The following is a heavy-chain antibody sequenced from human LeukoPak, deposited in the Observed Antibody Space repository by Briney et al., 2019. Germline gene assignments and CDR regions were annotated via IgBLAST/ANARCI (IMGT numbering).Heavy chain of an antibody. CDR3: ARACCGGDCYPLGIDY. V-gene: IGHV4-34*01. CDR2: INHSGST. CDR1: GGSFSGYY. Sequence: SETLSLTCAVYGGSFSGYYWSWIRQPPGKGLEWIGEINHSGSTNYNPSLKGRVTISVDTSKNQFSLKLSSVTAADTAVYYCARACCGGDCYPLGIDYWGQGTLVTVSS. D-gene: IGHD2-21*02. J-gene: IGHJ4*02.